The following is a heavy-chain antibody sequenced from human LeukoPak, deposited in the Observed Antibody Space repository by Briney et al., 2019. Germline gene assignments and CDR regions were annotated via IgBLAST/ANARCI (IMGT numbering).Heavy chain of an antibody. CDR3: ARDGPMTGANWFDP. Sequence: SETLSLTCTVSGGSISSGGYYWSWIRQHPGKGLEWIGYIYYSGSTYYNPSLKSRVTISVDTSKNQFSLKLSSVTAADTAVYYCARDGPMTGANWFDPWGQGTLVTVSS. J-gene: IGHJ5*02. CDR2: IYYSGST. CDR1: GGSISSGGYY. V-gene: IGHV4-31*03.